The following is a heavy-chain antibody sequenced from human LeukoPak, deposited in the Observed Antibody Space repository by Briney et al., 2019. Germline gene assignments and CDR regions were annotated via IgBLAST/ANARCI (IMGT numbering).Heavy chain of an antibody. D-gene: IGHD3-22*01. J-gene: IGHJ3*02. CDR2: ISASGGST. CDR1: GFTFSSYS. V-gene: IGHV3-23*01. Sequence: GGSLRLSCAASGFTFSSYSMNWVRQAPGKGLEWVSAISASGGSTYYADSVKGRFTISRDNSKNTLYLQMNSLRVEDTAVYYCAKEVYYFDTSGLYSFAFDIWGQGTMVTVPS. CDR3: AKEVYYFDTSGLYSFAFDI.